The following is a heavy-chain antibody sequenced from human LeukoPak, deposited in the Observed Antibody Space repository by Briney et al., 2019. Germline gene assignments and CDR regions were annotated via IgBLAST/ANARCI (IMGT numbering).Heavy chain of an antibody. CDR3: ARRFRGREDY. Sequence: GGSLRLSCAASGFTFTNHGFHWVRQAPGKGLEWVANIKQDGSEKYYVDSVKGRFTISRDNAKNSLYLQMNSLRAEDTAVYYCARRFRGREDYWGQGTLVTVSS. V-gene: IGHV3-7*01. D-gene: IGHD3-10*01. J-gene: IGHJ4*02. CDR1: GFTFTNHG. CDR2: IKQDGSEK.